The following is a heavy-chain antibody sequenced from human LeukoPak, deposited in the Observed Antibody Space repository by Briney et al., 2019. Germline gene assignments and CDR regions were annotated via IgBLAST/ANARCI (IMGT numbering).Heavy chain of an antibody. CDR2: IYRDGSNT. CDR3: ARDGDAYNFDF. J-gene: IGHJ4*02. Sequence: GGSLRLSCAASGFTFSNYWMHWVRQVPGKGLVWVSRIYRDGSNTDYADSVKGRFIISRDNVKNTLYLQMSSLRADDTAVYYCARDGDAYNFDFWGQGALVTVSS. CDR1: GFTFSNYW. D-gene: IGHD5-24*01. V-gene: IGHV3-74*01.